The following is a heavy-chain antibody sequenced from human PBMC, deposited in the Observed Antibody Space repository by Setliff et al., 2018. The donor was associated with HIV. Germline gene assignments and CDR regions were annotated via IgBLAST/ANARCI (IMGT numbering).Heavy chain of an antibody. D-gene: IGHD3-22*01. CDR2: INPSGDST. V-gene: IGHV1-46*01. CDR1: GFTFTRYY. CDR3: AKDMNRGGYSDSSPHDF. Sequence: ASVKVSCKASGFTFTRYYMHWVRQAPGQGLEWMGIINPSGDSTTYAQKFQGRVTMTRDTSTSTVYMELSGLRSEDTAVYYCAKDMNRGGYSDSSPHDFWGQGTLVTVSS. J-gene: IGHJ4*02.